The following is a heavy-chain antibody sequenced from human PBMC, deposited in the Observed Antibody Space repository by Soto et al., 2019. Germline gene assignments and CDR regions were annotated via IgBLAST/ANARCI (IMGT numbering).Heavy chain of an antibody. V-gene: IGHV3-9*01. CDR3: AKIVTRPSLVPVFDQ. D-gene: IGHD2-21*01. CDR2: ISWDSGSI. J-gene: IGHJ4*02. CDR1: GFRFDEYA. Sequence: QLVESGGGLVQPGRSLRLSCVASGFRFDEYAIHWVRQAPGKGLEWVSGISWDSGSINYAGSVRGLFTVSRDNAKNSLSLHMTSLRSEDTAFYYCAKIVTRPSLVPVFDQWGQGALVSVSS.